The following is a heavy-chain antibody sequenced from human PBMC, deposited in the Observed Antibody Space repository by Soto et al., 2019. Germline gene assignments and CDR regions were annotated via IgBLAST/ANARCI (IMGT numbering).Heavy chain of an antibody. D-gene: IGHD3-10*01. CDR1: GFTFSSYA. V-gene: IGHV3-23*01. CDR3: AQDLWFGENA. J-gene: IGHJ4*02. Sequence: EVQLLESGGGLVQPGGSLRLSCAASGFTFSSYAMSWVCQAPGKGLEWVSAISGSGGSTYYADSVKGRFTISRDNSKNKLYLQMKSLRAEDTAVYYCAQDLWFGENAGGQGTLVTVSS. CDR2: ISGSGGST.